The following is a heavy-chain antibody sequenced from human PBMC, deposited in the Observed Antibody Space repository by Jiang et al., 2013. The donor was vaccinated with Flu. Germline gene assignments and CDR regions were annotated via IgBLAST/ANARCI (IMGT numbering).Heavy chain of an antibody. CDR2: FDPEDDQI. Sequence: SGAEVKTPGASVKVSCKVSGSSLSEVSLHWVRQAPGKGLQWMGGFDPEDDQIIFARGFPGRLFLTDDTPADTAYMELRGLRSEDTAVYYCAVLRGAYGTHYFETWGQGTPVTVSS. V-gene: IGHV1-24*01. J-gene: IGHJ4*02. CDR1: GSSLSEVS. D-gene: IGHD4-17*01. CDR3: AVLRGAYGTHYFET.